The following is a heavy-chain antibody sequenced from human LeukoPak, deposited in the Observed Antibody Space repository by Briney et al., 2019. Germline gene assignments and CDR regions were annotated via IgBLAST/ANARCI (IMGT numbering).Heavy chain of an antibody. J-gene: IGHJ4*02. D-gene: IGHD1/OR15-1a*01. Sequence: ASVKVSCKASGYTFTSYGISWVRQAPGQGLEWMGWISAYNGNTNYAQNLQGRVTMTTDTSTSTAYMELRSLRSDDTAVYYCARHTKTGTAYYFDYWGQGTLVTVSS. CDR2: ISAYNGNT. V-gene: IGHV1-18*01. CDR1: GYTFTSYG. CDR3: ARHTKTGTAYYFDY.